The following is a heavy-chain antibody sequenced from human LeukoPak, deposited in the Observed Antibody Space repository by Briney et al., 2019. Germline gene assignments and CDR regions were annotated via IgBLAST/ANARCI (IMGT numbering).Heavy chain of an antibody. Sequence: GGSLRLSCAASGFTLSSYSMNWVRQAPGKGLEWVSSISRSSSYIYYADSIKGRFTISRDNAKNSLYLQMNSLRAEDTAVYYCARGHSSTWYSDYWGQGTLVTVSS. D-gene: IGHD6-13*01. CDR1: GFTLSSYS. V-gene: IGHV3-21*01. J-gene: IGHJ4*02. CDR3: ARGHSSTWYSDY. CDR2: ISRSSSYI.